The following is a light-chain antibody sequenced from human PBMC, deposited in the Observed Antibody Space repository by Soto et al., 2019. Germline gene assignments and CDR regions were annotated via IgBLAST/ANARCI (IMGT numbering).Light chain of an antibody. J-gene: IGKJ1*01. CDR1: QGISNY. CDR3: QKYDSAPRT. CDR2: DAS. V-gene: IGKV1-27*01. Sequence: DIQMTQSPSSLSASVGDRVTITCRASQGISNYLAWYQQNPGKVPKLLIYDASTLQAGVPSRFSGSGYGTDFTLTISSRQPEDVASYYCQKYDSAPRTFGQGTRVEIK.